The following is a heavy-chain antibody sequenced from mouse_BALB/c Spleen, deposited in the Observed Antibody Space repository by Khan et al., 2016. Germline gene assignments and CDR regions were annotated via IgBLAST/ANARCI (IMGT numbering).Heavy chain of an antibody. CDR2: IDPYYGGT. J-gene: IGHJ1*01. V-gene: IGHV1-39*01. Sequence: VRLQQSGPELEKPGASVKISCKASGYSFTGYNMNWVKQSNGQSLEWIGDIDPYYGGTSYNQKFKGKATLTADKSSSTAYMQLSSLTSEDSAVXYCARGYGNCVNWYFDVWGAGTMVTVSS. D-gene: IGHD2-10*02. CDR1: GYSFTGYN. CDR3: ARGYGNCVNWYFDV.